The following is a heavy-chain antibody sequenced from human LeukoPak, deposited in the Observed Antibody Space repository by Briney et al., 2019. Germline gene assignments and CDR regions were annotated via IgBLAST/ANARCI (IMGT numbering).Heavy chain of an antibody. V-gene: IGHV3-48*04. CDR2: ISRTSSAR. CDR3: ASGAYGGHDPTSPLGD. D-gene: IGHD5-12*01. CDR1: GFTFSDHS. J-gene: IGHJ4*02. Sequence: GGSLSLSCTASGFTFSDHSMNWVRPAPGKGLEWVSYISRTSSARYYADSVKGRFSISRDNAKNSLYLQMNSLRGEDTAVYYCASGAYGGHDPTSPLGDWGQGTLVTVSS.